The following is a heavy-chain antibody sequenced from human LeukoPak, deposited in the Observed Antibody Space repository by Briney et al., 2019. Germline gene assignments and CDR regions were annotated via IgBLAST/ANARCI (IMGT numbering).Heavy chain of an antibody. D-gene: IGHD3-10*01. J-gene: IGHJ4*02. V-gene: IGHV1-8*01. Sequence: GASVKVSCKASGYTFTSYDIDWVRQAKGPGLDRMGWMNPNSANTGYAQKFQGRVTMTRYTSISTDYMELSSLTSEDTAVYYCARGPSYGSGSYNIHGIDYWGQGTLVTVSS. CDR2: MNPNSANT. CDR3: ARGPSYGSGSYNIHGIDY. CDR1: GYTFTSYD.